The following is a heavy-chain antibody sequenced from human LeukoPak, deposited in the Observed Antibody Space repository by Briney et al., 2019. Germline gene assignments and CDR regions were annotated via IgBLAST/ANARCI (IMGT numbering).Heavy chain of an antibody. CDR1: GFTFSTYS. CDR2: ITRSSYI. CDR3: AKDFGGSYGY. V-gene: IGHV3-21*04. Sequence: TPGGSLRLSCAAPGFTFSTYSMNWVRRAPGKGLEWVSSITRSSYIYYADSVKGRFTISRDNAKNSLYLQMNSLRAEDTAVYYCAKDFGGSYGYWGQGTLVTVSS. J-gene: IGHJ4*02. D-gene: IGHD1-26*01.